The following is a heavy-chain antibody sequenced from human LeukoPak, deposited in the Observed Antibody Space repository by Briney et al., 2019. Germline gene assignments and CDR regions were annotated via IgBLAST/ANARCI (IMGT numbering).Heavy chain of an antibody. CDR1: GFTFSSYA. Sequence: GGSLRLSCAASGFTFSSYAMSWVRQAPGKGLEWVSAISGSGGSTYYADSVKGRFTISRDNSKNTLYLQMNSLRAEDTAVYYCAKDTRYYGFWSGYYYYFDYCGQGTLVTVSS. V-gene: IGHV3-23*01. CDR3: AKDTRYYGFWSGYYYYFDY. CDR2: ISGSGGST. J-gene: IGHJ4*02. D-gene: IGHD3-3*01.